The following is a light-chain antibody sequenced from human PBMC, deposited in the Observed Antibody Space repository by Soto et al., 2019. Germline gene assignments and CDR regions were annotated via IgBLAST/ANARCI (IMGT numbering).Light chain of an antibody. CDR1: SSDVGGYNY. J-gene: IGLJ1*01. CDR2: EVS. CDR3: SSYAGSYLFV. V-gene: IGLV2-8*01. Sequence: QSALTQAPSASGSPGQSVTISCTGTSSDVGGYNYVSWYQQHPGKAPKLMIYEVSKRPSGVPDRFSGSKSGNTASLTVSGLQAEDEADYYCSSYAGSYLFVFGTGTKSPS.